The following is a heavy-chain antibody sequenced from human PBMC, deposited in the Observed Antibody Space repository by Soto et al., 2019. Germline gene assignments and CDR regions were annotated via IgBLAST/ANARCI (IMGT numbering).Heavy chain of an antibody. CDR1: GYTFTSYD. Sequence: ASVKVSCKASGYTFTSYDINWVRQATGQGLEWMGWMNPNSGNTGYAQKFQGRVTMTRNTSISTAYMELSSLRSEDTAVYYCARGPQGITFGGVIVIPYYYYYMDVWGKGTTVTVSS. V-gene: IGHV1-8*01. CDR2: MNPNSGNT. D-gene: IGHD3-16*02. CDR3: ARGPQGITFGGVIVIPYYYYYMDV. J-gene: IGHJ6*03.